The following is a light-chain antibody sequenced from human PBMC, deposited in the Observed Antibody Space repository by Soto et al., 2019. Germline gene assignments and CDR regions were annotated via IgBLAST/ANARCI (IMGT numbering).Light chain of an antibody. V-gene: IGLV2-14*01. CDR3: SSYTNRNGWV. J-gene: IGLJ3*02. CDR2: EVA. Sequence: QSVLTQPASVSGSPGQSISISCTGTGSDVGGYNFVSWYQQHPGKAPKLMISEVANRPSGISDRFSASKAGNTAYLAISGLQPDAEADYYCSSYTNRNGWVFGGGTKLTVL. CDR1: GSDVGGYNF.